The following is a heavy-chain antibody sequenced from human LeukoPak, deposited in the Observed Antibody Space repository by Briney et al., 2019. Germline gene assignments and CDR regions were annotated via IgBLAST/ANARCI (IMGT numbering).Heavy chain of an antibody. D-gene: IGHD6-19*01. CDR2: ISVDGETT. J-gene: IGHJ4*02. V-gene: IGHV3-23*01. Sequence: PGGSLRLPCAASGFTFHDYAMHWVRQAPAKGLEWISAISVDGETTYYADSVKGRFIISRDNSKNTLFLQLSSLRAEDTAVYYCAQGYSSGWYPNWGQGSLVSVSS. CDR1: GFTFHDYA. CDR3: AQGYSSGWYPN.